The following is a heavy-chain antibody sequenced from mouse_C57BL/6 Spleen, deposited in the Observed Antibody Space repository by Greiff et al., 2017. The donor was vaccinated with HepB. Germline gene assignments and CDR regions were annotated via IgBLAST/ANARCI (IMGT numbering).Heavy chain of an antibody. Sequence: VQLQQPGAELVKPGASVKMSCKASGYTFTSYWITWVKQRPGQGLEWIGDIYPGSGSTNYNEKFKSKATLTVDTSSSTAYMQLSSLTSEDSAVYYCAREKDLGYPWFAYWGQGTLVTVSA. CDR1: GYTFTSYW. J-gene: IGHJ3*01. V-gene: IGHV1-55*01. CDR3: AREKDLGYPWFAY. CDR2: IYPGSGST. D-gene: IGHD2-2*01.